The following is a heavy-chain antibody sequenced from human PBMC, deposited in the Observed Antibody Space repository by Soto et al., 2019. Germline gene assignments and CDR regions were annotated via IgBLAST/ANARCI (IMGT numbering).Heavy chain of an antibody. CDR3: ARDVRTGTKENSEFDY. J-gene: IGHJ4*02. CDR2: INPNSGGT. D-gene: IGHD1-7*01. Sequence: QVQLVQSGAEVKKPGASVKVSCKASGYTFTGYYMHWVRQAPGQGLEWMGWINPNSGGTNYAQKFQGRVTMTRDTSISTASMELSRLRSDDTAVYYCARDVRTGTKENSEFDYWGQGTLVTVSS. V-gene: IGHV1-2*02. CDR1: GYTFTGYY.